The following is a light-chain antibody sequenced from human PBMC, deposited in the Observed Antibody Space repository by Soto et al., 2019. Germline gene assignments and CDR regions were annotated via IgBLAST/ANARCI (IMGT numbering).Light chain of an antibody. Sequence: EIVLTQSPGTLSVSPGERATLSCRASQSVSSKLAWYQQKPGQAPRLLFYGASTGATGIPARFSGSGSETEFTRTISSLQSEDVAVYYCQQYNNWPGTFGQGTKVEIK. CDR3: QQYNNWPGT. CDR1: QSVSSK. CDR2: GAS. V-gene: IGKV3-15*01. J-gene: IGKJ1*01.